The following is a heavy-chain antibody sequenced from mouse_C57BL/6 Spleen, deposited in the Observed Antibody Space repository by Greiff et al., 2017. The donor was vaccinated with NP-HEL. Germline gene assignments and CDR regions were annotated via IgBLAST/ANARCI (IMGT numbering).Heavy chain of an antibody. Sequence: QVQLQQPGAELVMPGASVKLSCKASGYTFTSYWMHWVKQRPGQGLEWIGEIDPSDSYTNYNQKFKGKSTLTVDKSSSTAYMQLSSLTSEDSAVYYCARLYYFDDWGQGTTLTVSS. J-gene: IGHJ2*01. CDR1: GYTFTSYW. V-gene: IGHV1-69*01. CDR2: IDPSDSYT. CDR3: ARLYYFDD.